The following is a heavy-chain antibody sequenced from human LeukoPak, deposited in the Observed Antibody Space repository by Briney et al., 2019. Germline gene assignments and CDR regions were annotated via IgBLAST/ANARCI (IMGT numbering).Heavy chain of an antibody. Sequence: GGSLRLSCAASGFTFSSYAMSWVRQAPGKGLEWVSAISGTGGRTYYADSVKGRFTISRDNSKNTLYLQMNSLRAEDTAVYYCARGPPNWGYDYWGPGTLVTVSS. CDR1: GFTFSSYA. CDR3: ARGPPNWGYDY. J-gene: IGHJ4*02. V-gene: IGHV3-23*01. CDR2: ISGTGGRT. D-gene: IGHD7-27*01.